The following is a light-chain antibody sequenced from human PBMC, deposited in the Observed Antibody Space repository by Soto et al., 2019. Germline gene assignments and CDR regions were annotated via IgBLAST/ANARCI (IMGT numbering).Light chain of an antibody. CDR2: AAS. V-gene: IGKV3-20*01. CDR3: QLYYSGM. J-gene: IGKJ1*01. CDR1: QSVDSNY. Sequence: EIVLTQSPGTLSLSPGERATLSCRASQSVDSNYLGWYQQKPGQAPRLLIYAASSRATGIPDRFSGGGSGTDFTLTIRRLEPADFAVYYCQLYYSGMFGQGTKVEIK.